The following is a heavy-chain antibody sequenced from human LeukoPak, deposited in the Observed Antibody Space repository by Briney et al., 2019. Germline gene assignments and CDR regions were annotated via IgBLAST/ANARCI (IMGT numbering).Heavy chain of an antibody. CDR2: IRGSGVST. CDR3: AKDRSSSSTYDY. Sequence: GGSLRPSCAASGFTFSSYAMSWVRQAPGKGLEWVSGIRGSGVSTYYADSVKGRFTISRDNIKNTVDLQMNSLRGEDTAVYYCAKDRSSSSTYDYWGQGTLVTVSS. J-gene: IGHJ4*02. V-gene: IGHV3-23*01. D-gene: IGHD6-6*01. CDR1: GFTFSSYA.